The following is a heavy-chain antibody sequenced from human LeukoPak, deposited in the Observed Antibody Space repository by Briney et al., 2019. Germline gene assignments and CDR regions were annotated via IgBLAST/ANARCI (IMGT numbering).Heavy chain of an antibody. Sequence: GESLKISCKASGYSFTSYWIAWGRQIPGKGPGWVGIINPADSDTRYSLSIQGQVTISADRSISTAYLQWSSLKASDTAMYYCARGEGGYNYAFWRQGTLVSVSS. CDR1: GYSFTSYW. CDR3: ARGEGGYNYAF. J-gene: IGHJ4*02. CDR2: INPADSDT. V-gene: IGHV5-51*01. D-gene: IGHD5-24*01.